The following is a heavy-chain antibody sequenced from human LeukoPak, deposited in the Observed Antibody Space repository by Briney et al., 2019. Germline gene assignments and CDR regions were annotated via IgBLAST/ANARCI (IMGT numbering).Heavy chain of an antibody. CDR1: GYTFTGYY. CDR3: ARDPGGFGGEYYLDY. J-gene: IGHJ4*02. Sequence: GASVKVSCKASGYTFTGYYMHWVRQAPGQGLEWMGWINPNSGGTNYAQKFQGRVTMTRDTSISTAYMELSRLRSDDTAVYYCARDPGGFGGEYYLDYWGQGTLVTVSS. V-gene: IGHV1-2*02. D-gene: IGHD3-10*01. CDR2: INPNSGGT.